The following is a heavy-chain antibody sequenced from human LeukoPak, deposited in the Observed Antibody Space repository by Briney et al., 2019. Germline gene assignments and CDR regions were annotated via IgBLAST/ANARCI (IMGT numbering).Heavy chain of an antibody. CDR2: IIPIFGTA. V-gene: IGHV1-69*05. Sequence: SVKVSCKASGGTFSSYAISWVRQAPGQGLEWMGRIIPIFGTANHAQKFQGRVTITTDESTSTAYVELSSLRSEDTAVYYCARPQRGYSYSAFDIWGQGTMVTVSS. D-gene: IGHD5-18*01. J-gene: IGHJ3*02. CDR3: ARPQRGYSYSAFDI. CDR1: GGTFSSYA.